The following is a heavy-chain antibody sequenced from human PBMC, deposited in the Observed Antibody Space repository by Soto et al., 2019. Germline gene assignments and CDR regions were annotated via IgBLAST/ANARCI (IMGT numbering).Heavy chain of an antibody. D-gene: IGHD6-6*01. Sequence: GASAKLCCTASGGTFSIYAMRWVRQAPGQGLEWMGGIIPIFGTANYAQKFQGRVTITADESTSTAYMELSSLRSEDTAVYYCARGGRAALGNYYYGMDVWGQGTTVTVSS. V-gene: IGHV1-69*13. J-gene: IGHJ6*02. CDR3: ARGGRAALGNYYYGMDV. CDR1: GGTFSIYA. CDR2: IIPIFGTA.